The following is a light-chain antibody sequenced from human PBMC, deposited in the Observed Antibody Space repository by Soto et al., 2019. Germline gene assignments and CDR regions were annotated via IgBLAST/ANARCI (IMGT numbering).Light chain of an antibody. CDR1: QSVSSN. V-gene: IGKV3-15*01. Sequence: EIVMTQSPATLSVSPGERATLSCRASQSVSSNLAWYQQKPGQPPSLLIYGASARATGIPARFSGSGSGTEFTLTISNLQSEDFAGYYCQHYKNWPFTFGQGTKLEIK. CDR2: GAS. J-gene: IGKJ2*01. CDR3: QHYKNWPFT.